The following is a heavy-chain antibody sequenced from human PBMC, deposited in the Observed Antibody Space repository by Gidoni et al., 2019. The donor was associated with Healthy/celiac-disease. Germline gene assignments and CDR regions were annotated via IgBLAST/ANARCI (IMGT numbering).Heavy chain of an antibody. CDR1: GFTFSSYG. CDR3: AREAVRGLGVFFDY. V-gene: IGHV3-33*08. CDR2: IWYDGSNK. Sequence: QVQLVESGGGVVQPGRSLRLSCAASGFTFSSYGMHWVRQAPGKGLEWLAVIWYDGSNKYYADSVKGRFTISIDNSKNTLYLQMNSLRAEDTAVYYCAREAVRGLGVFFDYWGQGTLVTVSS. D-gene: IGHD3-10*01. J-gene: IGHJ4*02.